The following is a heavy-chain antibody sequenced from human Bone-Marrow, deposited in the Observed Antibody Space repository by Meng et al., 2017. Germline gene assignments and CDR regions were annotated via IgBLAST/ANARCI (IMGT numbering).Heavy chain of an antibody. CDR3: ARVGVVVITPNWFDP. J-gene: IGHJ5*02. CDR1: GGSFSGYY. D-gene: IGHD3-22*01. Sequence: QGQLQQGGAGLLKPSETLSLPCAVYGGSFSGYYWSWIRQPPGKGLEWIGEINHSGSTNYNPSLKSRVTISVDTSKNQFSLKLSSVTAADTAVYYCARVGVVVITPNWFDPWAREPWSPSPQ. V-gene: IGHV4-34*01. CDR2: INHSGST.